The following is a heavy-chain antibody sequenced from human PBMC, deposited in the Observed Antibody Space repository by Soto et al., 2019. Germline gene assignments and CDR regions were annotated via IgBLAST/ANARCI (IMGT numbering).Heavy chain of an antibody. Sequence: PSETLSLTCTVSVGSISSGGYYWSWIRQHPGKGLEWIGYIYYSGSTYYNPSLKSRVTISVDTSKNQFSLKLSSVTAADTAVYYCARRAYYPSAPDTPDYYYFDYWGQGTLVTVSS. CDR2: IYYSGST. V-gene: IGHV4-31*03. CDR3: ARRAYYPSAPDTPDYYYFDY. D-gene: IGHD3-10*01. J-gene: IGHJ4*02. CDR1: VGSISSGGYY.